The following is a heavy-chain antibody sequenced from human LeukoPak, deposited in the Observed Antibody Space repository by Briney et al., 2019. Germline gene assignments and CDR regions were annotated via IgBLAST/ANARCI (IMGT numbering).Heavy chain of an antibody. CDR2: INQDGSEN. CDR1: GFTFGNHW. J-gene: IGHJ4*02. V-gene: IGHV3-7*01. Sequence: GGSLRVSCVGSGFTFGNHWMSWVRQAPGKGLEWVANINQDGSENFYADSLRGRFAISRDNAMKSLFLQIDSLRAGDTAVYYCAKDMGLGSYSGGFDYWGQGTLVTVSS. D-gene: IGHD1-26*01. CDR3: AKDMGLGSYSGGFDY.